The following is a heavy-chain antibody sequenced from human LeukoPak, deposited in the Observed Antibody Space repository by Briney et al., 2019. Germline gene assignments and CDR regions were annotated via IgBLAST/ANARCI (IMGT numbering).Heavy chain of an antibody. CDR3: ARDTSPVLRFLEWLLGDAFDI. CDR1: GFTLSSYW. J-gene: IGHJ3*02. V-gene: IGHV3-7*01. CDR2: IKQDGSEK. D-gene: IGHD3-3*01. Sequence: GGSLRLSCAASGFTLSSYWMSWVRQAPGKGLEWVANIKQDGSEKYYVDSVKGRFTISRDNAKNSLYLQMNSLRAEDTAVYYCARDTSPVLRFLEWLLGDAFDIWGQGTMVTVSS.